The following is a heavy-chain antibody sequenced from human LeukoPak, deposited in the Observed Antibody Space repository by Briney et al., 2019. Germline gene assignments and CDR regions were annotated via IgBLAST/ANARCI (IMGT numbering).Heavy chain of an antibody. Sequence: VGCLRLSCAASGVIFNNYGMQSVRQTPGKGLGWGTVISCDGTSQYYADSGKGRFTISRDDSKKPVYLQMNSLRTEDTAVYYCAKEANHCSSRHYDYWGQGSLVTVSS. D-gene: IGHD1-14*01. CDR3: AKEANHCSSRHYDY. CDR2: ISCDGTSQ. CDR1: GVIFNNYG. J-gene: IGHJ4*02. V-gene: IGHV3-30*18.